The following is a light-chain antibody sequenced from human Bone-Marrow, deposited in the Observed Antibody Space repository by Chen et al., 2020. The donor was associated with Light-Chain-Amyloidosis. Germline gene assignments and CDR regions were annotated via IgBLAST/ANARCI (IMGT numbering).Light chain of an antibody. Sequence: EIVLTQSPGTLSLSPGDRATLSCRASQTFSNNYLAWFQHKPGQAPRLLIYGASGRAPGVPDRFRGSGSGTEFTLTITRLEPEDFAVYYCQQYDTSPRTLGHGTKVEV. V-gene: IGKV3-20*01. CDR2: GAS. CDR1: QTFSNNY. J-gene: IGKJ1*01. CDR3: QQYDTSPRT.